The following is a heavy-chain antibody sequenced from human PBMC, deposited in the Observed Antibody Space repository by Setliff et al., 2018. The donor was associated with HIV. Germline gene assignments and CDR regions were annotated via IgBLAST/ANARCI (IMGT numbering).Heavy chain of an antibody. V-gene: IGHV5-51*01. Sequence: PGESLKISCEASGYTFTNYWIGWVRQMPGKGLEWMGIIYPGDSDIIYSPSFQGHVTVSVDKSINTAYLHWNSLKASDTAIYYCARTTSSKWEKWYFDVWGRGTLVTVSS. CDR3: ARTTSSKWEKWYFDV. D-gene: IGHD4-4*01. J-gene: IGHJ2*01. CDR2: IYPGDSDI. CDR1: GYTFTNYW.